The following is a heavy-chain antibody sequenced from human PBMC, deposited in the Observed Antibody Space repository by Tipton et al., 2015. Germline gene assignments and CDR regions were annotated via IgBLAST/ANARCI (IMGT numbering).Heavy chain of an antibody. CDR2: FYHSGST. J-gene: IGHJ4*02. CDR1: AYSITSDYY. V-gene: IGHV4-38-2*01. Sequence: TLSLTCAVSAYSITSDYYWGWIRQPPGKGLEWLGFFYHSGSTNYNPSLKSRVTISVDTSKTQFSLKMSSVTASDTAVYYCARARGRHGGLFDSWGQGILVTVSS. CDR3: ARARGRHGGLFDS. D-gene: IGHD4-23*01.